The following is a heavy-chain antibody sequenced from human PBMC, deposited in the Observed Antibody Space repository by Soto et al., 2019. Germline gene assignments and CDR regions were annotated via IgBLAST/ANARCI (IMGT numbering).Heavy chain of an antibody. CDR2: ISYDGSNK. V-gene: IGHV3-30-3*01. Sequence: ESVGGVVQPGRSLRLSCAASGFTFSSYAMHWVRQAPGKGLEWVAVISYDGSNKYYADSVKGRFTISRDNSKNTLYLQMNSLRAEDTAVYYCAREGGDGSSWHGIDYWGQGTLVTVSS. CDR1: GFTFSSYA. D-gene: IGHD6-13*01. CDR3: AREGGDGSSWHGIDY. J-gene: IGHJ4*02.